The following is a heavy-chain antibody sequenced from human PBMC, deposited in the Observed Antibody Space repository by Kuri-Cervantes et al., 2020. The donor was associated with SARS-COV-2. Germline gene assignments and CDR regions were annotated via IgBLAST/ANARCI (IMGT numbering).Heavy chain of an antibody. CDR2: INHSGST. D-gene: IGHD2/OR15-2a*01. J-gene: IGHJ4*02. V-gene: IGHV4-39*07. CDR1: GDSVTSRRHF. Sequence: SQTLSLTCGVSGDSVTSRRHFWGWVRQPPGKGLEWIGEINHSGSTNYNPSLKSRVTISVDTSKNQFSLKLSSVTAADTAVYYCARAVKRFDYWGQGTLVTVSS. CDR3: ARAVKRFDY.